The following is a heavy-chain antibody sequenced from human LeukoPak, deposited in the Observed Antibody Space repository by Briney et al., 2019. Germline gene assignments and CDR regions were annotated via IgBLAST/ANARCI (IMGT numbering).Heavy chain of an antibody. CDR2: ISGSGGST. V-gene: IGHV3-23*01. Sequence: PGGSLRLSCAASGFTFSSYAMSWVRQAPGKGLEWVSAISGSGGSTYYADSVKGRFTISRDNSKNTLYLQMNSLRAEDTAVYYCAKGALGYCSSTSCYTDAFDIWGQGTVVTVSS. CDR1: GFTFSSYA. J-gene: IGHJ3*02. CDR3: AKGALGYCSSTSCYTDAFDI. D-gene: IGHD2-2*02.